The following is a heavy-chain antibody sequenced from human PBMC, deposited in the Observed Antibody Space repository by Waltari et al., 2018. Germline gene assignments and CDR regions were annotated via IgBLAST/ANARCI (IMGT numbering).Heavy chain of an antibody. CDR1: GFTFSSYA. D-gene: IGHD3-22*01. CDR2: ISGSGGST. CDR3: AKAWPRITMIVVIGAFDI. Sequence: EVQLLESGGGLVQPGGSLRLSCAASGFTFSSYAMSWVRQAPGKGLEWVSAISGSGGSTYYADSVKGRFTISRDNSKNTLYLQMNSLRAEDTAVYYCAKAWPRITMIVVIGAFDIWGQGTMVTVSS. V-gene: IGHV3-23*01. J-gene: IGHJ3*02.